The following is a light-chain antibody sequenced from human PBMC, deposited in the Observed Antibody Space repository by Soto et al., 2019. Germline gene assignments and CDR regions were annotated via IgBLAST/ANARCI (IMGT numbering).Light chain of an antibody. V-gene: IGLV2-18*02. CDR1: SADVGIYNR. J-gene: IGLJ1*01. CDR2: GVS. Sequence: QSVLAQPPSVSGSPGQSVTISCTGTSADVGIYNRVAWYQQPPGTSPKLVICGVSNRPSGVPDRFSGSKSGSTASLTISGLQAEDEADYYCSSYTTSNTYVFGTGTKVTVL. CDR3: SSYTTSNTYV.